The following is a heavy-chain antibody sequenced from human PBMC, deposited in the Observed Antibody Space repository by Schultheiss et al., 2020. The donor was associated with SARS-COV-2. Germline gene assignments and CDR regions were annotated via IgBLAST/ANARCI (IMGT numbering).Heavy chain of an antibody. CDR3: ASADRDGYNIFDY. CDR1: GFTFSSYA. J-gene: IGHJ4*02. V-gene: IGHV3-30*01. D-gene: IGHD5-24*01. Sequence: GGSLRLSCAASGFTFSSYAMHWVRQAPGKGLEWVAVISYDGSNKYYADSVKGRFTISRDNSKNTLYLQMNSLRAEDTAVYYCASADRDGYNIFDYWGQGTLVTVS. CDR2: ISYDGSNK.